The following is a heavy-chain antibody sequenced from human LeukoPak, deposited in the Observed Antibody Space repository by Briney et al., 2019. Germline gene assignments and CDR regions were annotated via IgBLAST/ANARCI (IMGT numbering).Heavy chain of an antibody. J-gene: IGHJ3*02. CDR1: VDSFSSHY. CDR2: ISYIGST. D-gene: IGHD4-17*01. CDR3: ARDLVTVTKGFDI. V-gene: IGHV4-59*11. Sequence: SETLSLTCAVSVDSFSSHYWTWIRQPPGKGLEWIGYISYIGSTNYNPSLKSRVTISIDTSKNQFSLKLSSMTAADTAVYYCARDLVTVTKGFDIWGQGTMVSVSS.